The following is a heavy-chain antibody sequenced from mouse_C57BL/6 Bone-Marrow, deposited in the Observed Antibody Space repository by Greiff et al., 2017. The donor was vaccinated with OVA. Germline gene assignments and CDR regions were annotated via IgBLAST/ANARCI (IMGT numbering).Heavy chain of an antibody. V-gene: IGHV5-4*01. Sequence: EVKVVESGGGLVKPGGSLKLSCAASGFTSSSYAMSWVRQTPEKRLEWVATISDGGSYTYYPDNVKGRFTISRDNAKNNLYLQMSHLKSDDTAMYYCAREGYYYGSSPYWGFDVWGTGTTVTVSS. J-gene: IGHJ1*03. CDR2: ISDGGSYT. CDR3: AREGYYYGSSPYWGFDV. CDR1: GFTSSSYA. D-gene: IGHD1-1*01.